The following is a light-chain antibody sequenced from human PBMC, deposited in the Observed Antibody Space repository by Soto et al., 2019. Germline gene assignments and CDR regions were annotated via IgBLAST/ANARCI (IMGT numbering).Light chain of an antibody. Sequence: EIVLTQSPGTLSSSPGERATLSYRASQSVTSSYLAWYQQKPGQAPRLLIYGASSRATGIPDRFSGSGSGTDFTLTISRLEPEDFAVYYCQQYGSSPLTFGGGTKVEIK. CDR3: QQYGSSPLT. CDR2: GAS. CDR1: QSVTSSY. V-gene: IGKV3-20*01. J-gene: IGKJ4*01.